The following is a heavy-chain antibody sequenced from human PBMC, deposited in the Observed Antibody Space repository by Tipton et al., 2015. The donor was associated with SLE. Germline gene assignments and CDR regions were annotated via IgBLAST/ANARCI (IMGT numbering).Heavy chain of an antibody. J-gene: IGHJ4*02. D-gene: IGHD3-10*01. CDR2: ISWNSGSI. V-gene: IGHV3-9*01. CDR1: GFTFDDYA. Sequence: SLRLSCAASGFTFDDYAMHWVRQAPGKGLEWVSGISWNSGSIGYADSVKGRFTISRDNAKNPLYLQMNSLRAEDTALYYCAKDMRLWFRELYDWGQGTLVTVSS. CDR3: AKDMRLWFRELYD.